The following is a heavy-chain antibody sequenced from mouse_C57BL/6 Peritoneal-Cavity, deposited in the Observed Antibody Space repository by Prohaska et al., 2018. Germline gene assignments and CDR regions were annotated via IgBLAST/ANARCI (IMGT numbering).Heavy chain of an antibody. Sequence: EVQLLETGGGLVQPGGSRGFSCEGSGFTFSGFWMSWVRQTPGKTLEWIGDINSDGSAINYEPSIKDRFTIFRDNDKSTLYLQMSNVRSEDTATYFCMRYGNYWYFDVWGTGTTVTVSS. D-gene: IGHD2-1*01. J-gene: IGHJ1*03. V-gene: IGHV11-2*01. CDR3: MRYGNYWYFDV. CDR1: GFTFSGFW. CDR2: INSDGSAI.